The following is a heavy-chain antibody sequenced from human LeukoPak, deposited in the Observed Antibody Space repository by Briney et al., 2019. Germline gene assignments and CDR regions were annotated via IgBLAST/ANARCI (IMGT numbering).Heavy chain of an antibody. D-gene: IGHD1-26*01. Sequence: GGSLRLSCAASGFTFRTYWMHWVRQAPGRGLLWVSRINTDGSGTIYADSVKGRFTISRDNANNTLYLQMNSLRAEDTAVYYCVKDLGRYRNNCFDYWGQGTLVTVSS. CDR3: VKDLGRYRNNCFDY. J-gene: IGHJ4*02. CDR1: GFTFRTYW. V-gene: IGHV3-74*01. CDR2: INTDGSGT.